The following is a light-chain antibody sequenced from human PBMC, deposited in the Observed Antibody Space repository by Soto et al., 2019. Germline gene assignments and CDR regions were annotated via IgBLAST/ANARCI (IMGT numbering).Light chain of an antibody. V-gene: IGKV3-11*01. CDR2: DAS. J-gene: IGKJ1*01. Sequence: EIVLTQSPATLSLSPGERATLSCRASQSVSSYLAWYQQKPGQAPRLLLYDASNRATGIPARFSGSGSGTDFTITISSLEPEDFAVYYCQQRSNWLPWTFGQGTKVEIK. CDR1: QSVSSY. CDR3: QQRSNWLPWT.